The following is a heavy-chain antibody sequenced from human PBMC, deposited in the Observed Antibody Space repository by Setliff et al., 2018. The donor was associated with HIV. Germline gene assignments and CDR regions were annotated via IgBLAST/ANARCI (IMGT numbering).Heavy chain of an antibody. V-gene: IGHV4-39*01. CDR1: GGSIRSSSYY. CDR2: IYYTGST. J-gene: IGHJ5*02. CDR3: ASRVYYYDSNNFLREEGFDP. D-gene: IGHD3-22*01. Sequence: NPSETLSLTCIVSGGSIRSSSYYWGWIRQPPGKGLEWIGTIYYTGSTNYNPSLKSRVTISVDSSKNQFSLNLTSVTAADTAVYYCASRVYYYDSNNFLREEGFDPWGQGTLVTVSS.